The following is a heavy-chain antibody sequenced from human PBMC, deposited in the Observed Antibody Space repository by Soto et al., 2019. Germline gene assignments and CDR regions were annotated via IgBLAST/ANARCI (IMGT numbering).Heavy chain of an antibody. CDR1: GGSISSGGYY. V-gene: IGHV4-31*03. Sequence: QVQLQESGPGLVKPSQTLSLTCTVSGGSISSGGYYWSWIRQHPGKGLEWIGYIYYSGSTYYNPSLKSRVTISVDTSKNQFSLKLSSVTAADTAVYYCARGIVVVPAAMWSKSPEYYFDYWGQGTLVTVSS. J-gene: IGHJ4*02. CDR2: IYYSGST. CDR3: ARGIVVVPAAMWSKSPEYYFDY. D-gene: IGHD2-2*01.